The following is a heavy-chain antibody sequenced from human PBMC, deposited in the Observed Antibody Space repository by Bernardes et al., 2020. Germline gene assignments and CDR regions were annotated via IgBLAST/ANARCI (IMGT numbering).Heavy chain of an antibody. V-gene: IGHV4-59*01. CDR2: IYYSGST. D-gene: IGHD3-22*01. CDR1: GGSISSYY. J-gene: IGHJ6*03. Sequence: SETLSLTCTVSGGSISSYYWSWIRQPPGKGLEWIGYIYYSGSTNYNPSPKSRVTISVDTSKNQFSLKLSSVTAADTAVYYCARVTMIDYYYMDVWGKGTTVTVSS. CDR3: ARVTMIDYYYMDV.